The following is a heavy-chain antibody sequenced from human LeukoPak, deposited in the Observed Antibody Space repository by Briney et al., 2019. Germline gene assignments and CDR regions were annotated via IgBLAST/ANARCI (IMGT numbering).Heavy chain of an antibody. CDR3: ARRPSGFDP. J-gene: IGHJ5*02. Sequence: SETLSLTCTVSGGSISSSRYYWGWIRQPPGKGLEWIGSISYSGSTYYNPSLKGRVTISVDTSKNQFSLKVSSVTAADTAVYYCARRPSGFDPWGQGTLVTVSS. V-gene: IGHV4-39*07. D-gene: IGHD3-10*01. CDR2: ISYSGST. CDR1: GGSISSSRYY.